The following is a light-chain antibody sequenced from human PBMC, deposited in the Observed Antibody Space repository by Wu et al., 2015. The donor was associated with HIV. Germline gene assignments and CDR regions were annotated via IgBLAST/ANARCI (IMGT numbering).Light chain of an antibody. CDR1: QSVSSN. J-gene: IGKJ1*01. Sequence: EIVMTQSPATLSVSPGERATLSCRASQSVSSNLAWYQQKPGQAPRLLIYTTSTRATGIPARFSGSGSGTEFTLTINNMQSEDFAVYYCQQYNNWPRTFGQGTKVE. CDR3: QQYNNWPRT. V-gene: IGKV3-15*01. CDR2: TTS.